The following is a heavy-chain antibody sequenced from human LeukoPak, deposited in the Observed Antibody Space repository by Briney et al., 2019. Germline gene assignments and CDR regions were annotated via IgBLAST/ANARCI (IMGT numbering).Heavy chain of an antibody. CDR3: ARDTIIAEHTFNYYYYMDV. Sequence: ASVKVSCKASGYTFTGYYMHWVRRAPGQGLEWMGWINPNSGGTNYAQKFQGRVTMTRDTSISTAYMELSRLRSDDTAVYYCARDTIIAEHTFNYYYYMDVWGKGTTVTVSS. CDR1: GYTFTGYY. D-gene: IGHD2-15*01. V-gene: IGHV1-2*02. J-gene: IGHJ6*03. CDR2: INPNSGGT.